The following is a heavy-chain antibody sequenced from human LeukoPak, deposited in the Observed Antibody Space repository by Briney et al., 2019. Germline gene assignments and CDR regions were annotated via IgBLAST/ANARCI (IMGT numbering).Heavy chain of an antibody. Sequence: PSETLSLTCAVYGGSFSGYYWSWIRQPPGKGLEWIGEINHSGSTNYNPSLKSRVTISVDTSRNQFSLKLSSVTAADTAVYYCASGYYYGSGSYYRAFDYWGQGTLVTVSS. CDR3: ASGYYYGSGSYYRAFDY. CDR1: GGSFSGYY. CDR2: INHSGST. D-gene: IGHD3-10*01. V-gene: IGHV4-34*01. J-gene: IGHJ4*02.